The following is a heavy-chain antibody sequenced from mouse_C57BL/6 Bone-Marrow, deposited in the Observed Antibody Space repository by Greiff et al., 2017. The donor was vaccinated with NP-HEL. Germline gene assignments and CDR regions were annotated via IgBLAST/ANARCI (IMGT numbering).Heavy chain of an antibody. CDR1: GYTFTSYG. CDR3: ARFYGPAWFAY. Sequence: LVESGAELARPGASVKLSCKASGYTFTSYGISWVKQRTGQGLEWIGEIYPRSGNTYYNEKFKGKATLTADKSSSTAYMELRSLTSEDSAVYFCARFYGPAWFAYWGQGTLVTVSA. CDR2: IYPRSGNT. J-gene: IGHJ3*01. D-gene: IGHD1-2*01. V-gene: IGHV1-81*01.